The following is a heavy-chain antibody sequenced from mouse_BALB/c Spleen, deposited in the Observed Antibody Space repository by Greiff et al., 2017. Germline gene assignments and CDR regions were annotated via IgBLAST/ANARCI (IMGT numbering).Heavy chain of an antibody. Sequence: VQLQQSGAELVKPGASVKLSCTASGFNIKDTYMHWVKQRPEQGLEWIGRIDPANGNTKYDPKFQGKATITAVTSSNTAYLQLSSLTSEDPAVYYCALSSSYGGDYAMDYWGQGTSVTVSS. CDR3: ALSSSYGGDYAMDY. CDR2: IDPANGNT. D-gene: IGHD1-1*01. CDR1: GFNIKDTY. J-gene: IGHJ4*01. V-gene: IGHV14-3*02.